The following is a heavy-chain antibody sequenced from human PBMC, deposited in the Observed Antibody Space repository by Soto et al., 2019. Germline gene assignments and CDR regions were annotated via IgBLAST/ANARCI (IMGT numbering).Heavy chain of an antibody. CDR2: IWYDGSNK. D-gene: IGHD3-16*02. CDR3: ARGSYYDYIWGSYRQLTDYYYYMDV. CDR1: GFAFSSYG. Sequence: GGSLRLSCAASGFAFSSYGMHWVRQAPGKGLEWVAVIWYDGSNKYYADSVKGRFTISRDNSKNTLYLQMNSLRAEDTAVYYCARGSYYDYIWGSYRQLTDYYYYMDVWGKGTTVTVSS. V-gene: IGHV3-33*01. J-gene: IGHJ6*03.